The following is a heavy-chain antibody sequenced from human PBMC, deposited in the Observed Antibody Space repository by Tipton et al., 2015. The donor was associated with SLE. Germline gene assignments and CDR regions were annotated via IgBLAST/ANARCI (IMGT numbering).Heavy chain of an antibody. CDR1: GYTFTTYG. J-gene: IGHJ4*02. CDR2: ISTYNGNT. CDR3: ARVRVDTAMGAFDF. D-gene: IGHD5-18*01. V-gene: IGHV1-18*01. Sequence: QSGPEVKKPGASVRVSCKASGYTFTTYGISWVRQAPGQGLEWMGWISTYNGNTNYAQKLQGRVTMTSDTSTSTAYMELRSLRSDDTAIYYCARVRVDTAMGAFDFWGQGTLVTVSS.